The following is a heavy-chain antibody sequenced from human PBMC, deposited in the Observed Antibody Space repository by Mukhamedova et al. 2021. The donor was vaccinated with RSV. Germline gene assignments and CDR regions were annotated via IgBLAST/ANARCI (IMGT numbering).Heavy chain of an antibody. CDR2: IYYSGST. CDR3: AREYGDYIAFDI. D-gene: IGHD4-17*01. V-gene: IGHV4-31*02. Sequence: IGYIYYSGSTYYNPSLKSRVTISVDTSKNQFSLKLSSVTAADTAVYYCAREYGDYIAFDIWGQGTMVTVSS. J-gene: IGHJ3*02.